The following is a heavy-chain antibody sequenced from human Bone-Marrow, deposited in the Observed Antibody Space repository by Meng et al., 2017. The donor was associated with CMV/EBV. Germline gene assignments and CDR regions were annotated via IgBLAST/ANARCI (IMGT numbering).Heavy chain of an antibody. Sequence: SETLSLTCAVYGGSFSGYYWSWIRQPPGKGLEWIGEINHSGSTNYNPSLKSRVTISVDTSKNQFSLKLSSVTAAVTAVYYCARDLTVTGTILLRYGRRGGMDVWGQGTTVTVSS. CDR3: ARDLTVTGTILLRYGRRGGMDV. V-gene: IGHV4-34*01. J-gene: IGHJ6*02. D-gene: IGHD4-17*01. CDR1: GGSFSGYY. CDR2: INHSGST.